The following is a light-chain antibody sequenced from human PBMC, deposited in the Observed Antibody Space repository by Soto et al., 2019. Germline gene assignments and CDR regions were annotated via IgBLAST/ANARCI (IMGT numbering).Light chain of an antibody. V-gene: IGKV1-33*01. J-gene: IGKJ4*01. CDR3: QQYKNLIT. CDR2: DAS. Sequence: DIRVTQSPSSLSASVGDSVTITCRVSQDITNYLNWYQQKPGKAPELLIYDASKLEPGVPSRFSGGGAGTDFTFTITSLQPEYFATYYCQQYKNLITFGGGTRV. CDR1: QDITNY.